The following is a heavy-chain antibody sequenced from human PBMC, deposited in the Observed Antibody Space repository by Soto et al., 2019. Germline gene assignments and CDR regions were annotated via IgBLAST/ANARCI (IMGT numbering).Heavy chain of an antibody. CDR1: GFTFSSYA. CDR3: AKERVKNSGYDLGVHFDY. Sequence: GGSLRLSCAASGFTFSSYAMSWVRQAPGKGLEWVSAISGSGGSTYYADSVKGRFTISRDNSKNTLYLQMNSLRAEDTAVYYCAKERVKNSGYDLGVHFDYWGQGTLVTVSS. V-gene: IGHV3-23*01. D-gene: IGHD5-12*01. CDR2: ISGSGGST. J-gene: IGHJ4*02.